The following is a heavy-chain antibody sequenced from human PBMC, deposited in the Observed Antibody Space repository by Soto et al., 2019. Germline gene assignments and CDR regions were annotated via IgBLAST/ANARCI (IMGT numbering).Heavy chain of an antibody. CDR3: ATRYCSGGSCYGNYYYGMDV. CDR2: IDPSDSYT. J-gene: IGHJ6*02. D-gene: IGHD2-15*01. CDR1: GYIFTSYW. V-gene: IGHV5-10-1*01. Sequence: GESLKISCKGSGYIFTSYWISWVRQMPGKGLEWMGRIDPSDSYTNYSPSFQGHVTISADKSISTAYLQWSSLKASDTAMYYCATRYCSGGSCYGNYYYGMDVWGQGTTVTVSS.